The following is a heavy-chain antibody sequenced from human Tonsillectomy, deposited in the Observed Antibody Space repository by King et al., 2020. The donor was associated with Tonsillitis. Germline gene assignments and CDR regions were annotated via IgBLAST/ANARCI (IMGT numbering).Heavy chain of an antibody. Sequence: QLVQSGGGVVQPGRSLRLSCAASGFTFSSYGMHWVRQAPGKGLEWVAVISYDGGNQYYADSVKDRFTISRDNSKNTLYLQMSSLRAEDTAFYYCAKDLHDWADYDFEAYSYGLDVWGQGTTVTVSS. CDR1: GFTFSSYG. V-gene: IGHV3-30*18. CDR2: ISYDGGNQ. J-gene: IGHJ6*02. D-gene: IGHD3-3*01. CDR3: AKDLHDWADYDFEAYSYGLDV.